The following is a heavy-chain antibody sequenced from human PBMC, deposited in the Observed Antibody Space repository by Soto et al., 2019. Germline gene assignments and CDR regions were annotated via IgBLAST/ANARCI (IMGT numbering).Heavy chain of an antibody. J-gene: IGHJ4*02. D-gene: IGHD1-1*01. CDR1: GFTLSMYW. Sequence: RLSCAASGFTLSMYWMHWVRQVPGKGPEWVSRINDDGISTNYADSVKGRFTISRDNAKNTLYLQMNALRVEDTAVYYCTRGPRSTSTGTGAFWGQGTLVTVYS. V-gene: IGHV3-74*01. CDR3: TRGPRSTSTGTGAF. CDR2: INDDGIST.